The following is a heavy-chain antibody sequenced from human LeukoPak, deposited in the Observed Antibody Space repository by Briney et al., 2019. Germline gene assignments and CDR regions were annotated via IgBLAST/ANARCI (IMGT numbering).Heavy chain of an antibody. CDR1: GGSISSGGYS. CDR2: IYHSGST. CDR3: ARRGYSYGLGGFDY. Sequence: PSQTLSLTCAVSGGSISSGGYSWSWIRQPPGEGLEWIGYIYHSGSTYYNPSLKSRATISVDRSKNQFSLKLSSVTAADTAVYYCARRGYSYGLGGFDYWGQGTLVTVSS. J-gene: IGHJ4*02. V-gene: IGHV4-30-2*01. D-gene: IGHD5-18*01.